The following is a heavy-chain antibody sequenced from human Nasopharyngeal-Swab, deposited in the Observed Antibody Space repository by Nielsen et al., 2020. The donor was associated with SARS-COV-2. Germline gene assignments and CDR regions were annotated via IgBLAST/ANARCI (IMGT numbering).Heavy chain of an antibody. CDR2: ISSSSSYI. V-gene: IGHV3-21*01. D-gene: IGHD3-3*01. Sequence: GGSLRLSCAASGFTFSSYSMNWVRQAPGKGLEWVSSISSSSSYIYYADSVKGRFTISRDNAKNSLYLQMNSLRAEDTAVYYCAGSGLYYDFWSGHDYWGQGTLVTVSS. CDR3: AGSGLYYDFWSGHDY. J-gene: IGHJ4*02. CDR1: GFTFSSYS.